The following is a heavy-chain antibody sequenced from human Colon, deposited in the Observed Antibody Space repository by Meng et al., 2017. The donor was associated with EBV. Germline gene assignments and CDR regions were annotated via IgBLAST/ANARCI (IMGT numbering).Heavy chain of an antibody. J-gene: IGHJ4*02. CDR1: GYTFIDYY. CDR3: ARAAGSFGY. CDR2: IHPSGGST. Sequence: QVQLVQSGAEGKKPGASVKVSCKASGYTFIDYYMHWVRQSPGQGLEWMGIIHPSGGSTSYAQKFQGRVTMTRDTSTSTVYMELSSLRSEDTAVYYCARAAGSFGYWGQGTLVTVSS. D-gene: IGHD3-10*01. V-gene: IGHV1-46*01.